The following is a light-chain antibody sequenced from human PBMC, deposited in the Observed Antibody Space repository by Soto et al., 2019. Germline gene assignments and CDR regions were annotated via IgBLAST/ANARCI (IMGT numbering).Light chain of an antibody. V-gene: IGKV3-11*01. Sequence: EIVLTQSPATLSLSPGERATLSCRASQSVSSYLAWYQQKPGQAPRLLIYDASNRATGIPARFSGSGSGTGFTLTISSLEPEDIAVYNCQQRSNWPLTFGGGAKVEIK. CDR1: QSVSSY. CDR2: DAS. J-gene: IGKJ4*01. CDR3: QQRSNWPLT.